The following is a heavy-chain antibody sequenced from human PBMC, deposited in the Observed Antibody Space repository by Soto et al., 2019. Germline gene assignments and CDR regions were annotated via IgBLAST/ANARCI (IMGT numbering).Heavy chain of an antibody. Sequence: QVQLQESGPGLVKPLETLSLTCTVSGGSVSSGSYFWSWIRQPPGKGLEWIGYIYYSGSTNYNPSLKSRVTIXXDXSXXQFSLKLSSVTAADTAVYYCARAAESYGSGSTVDYWGQGTLVTVSS. CDR1: GGSVSSGSYF. V-gene: IGHV4-61*01. CDR3: ARAAESYGSGSTVDY. D-gene: IGHD3-10*01. CDR2: IYYSGST. J-gene: IGHJ4*02.